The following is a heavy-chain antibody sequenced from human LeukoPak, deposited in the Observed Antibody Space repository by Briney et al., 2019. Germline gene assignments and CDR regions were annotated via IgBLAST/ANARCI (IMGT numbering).Heavy chain of an antibody. D-gene: IGHD1-14*01. CDR2: INPNSGGT. CDR3: ARDRNRSLATPGY. Sequence: ASVKVSCKASGYTFTGYYMHWVRQAPGQGLEWMGWINPNSGGTNYAQKFQGRVTMTRDTSISTAYMGLSRLRSDDTAVYYCARDRNRSLATPGYWGQGTLVTVSS. CDR1: GYTFTGYY. J-gene: IGHJ4*02. V-gene: IGHV1-2*02.